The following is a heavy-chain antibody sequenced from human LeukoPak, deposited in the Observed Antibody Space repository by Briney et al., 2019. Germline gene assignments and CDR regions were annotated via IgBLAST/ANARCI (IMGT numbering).Heavy chain of an antibody. J-gene: IGHJ4*02. CDR1: GFTFSSYA. V-gene: IGHV3-23*01. D-gene: IGHD3-9*01. Sequence: GSLRPSCAASGFTFSSYAMSWVRQAPGKGLEWVSAISGSGGSTYYADSVKGRFTISRDNSKNTLYLQMNSLRAEDTAVYYCAKSDRLFSTPFDYWGQGTLVTVSS. CDR2: ISGSGGST. CDR3: AKSDRLFSTPFDY.